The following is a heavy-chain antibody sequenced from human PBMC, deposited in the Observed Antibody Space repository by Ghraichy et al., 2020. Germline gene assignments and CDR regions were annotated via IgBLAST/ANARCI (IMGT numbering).Heavy chain of an antibody. V-gene: IGHV2-70*11. Sequence: QTLSLTCTFSGFSLSTRGMSVSWVRQPPGKALEWLARIAWEDDKYYSTSLKTRLTISMDTSRNQVVLTMTNMNTVDTATYYCARYPPYSGYDDWGQGTLVTVSS. D-gene: IGHD6-25*01. J-gene: IGHJ4*02. CDR1: GFSLSTRGMS. CDR3: ARYPPYSGYDD. CDR2: IAWEDDK.